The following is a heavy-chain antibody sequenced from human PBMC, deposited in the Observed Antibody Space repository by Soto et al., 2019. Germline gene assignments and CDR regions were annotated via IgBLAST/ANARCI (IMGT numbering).Heavy chain of an antibody. CDR1: GFTFSIFG. Sequence: QVHLVESGGGVVQPGRSLRLSCAASGFTFSIFGMHWVRQAPGKGLEWAAIIGYDGSNAYYADSVRGRFTISRDNSKNTVYLQMNSLRAEDTAVYYCARDKGSSTVVSGISQEGYFDSWGQGTLVTVSS. CDR3: ARDKGSSTVVSGISQEGYFDS. J-gene: IGHJ4*02. CDR2: IGYDGSNA. D-gene: IGHD6-19*01. V-gene: IGHV3-33*01.